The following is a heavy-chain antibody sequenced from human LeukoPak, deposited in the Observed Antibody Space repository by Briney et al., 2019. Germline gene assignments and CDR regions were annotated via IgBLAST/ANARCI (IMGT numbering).Heavy chain of an antibody. Sequence: ASVKVSCKASGYTFTSYYMHWVRQAPGQGLEWMGIINPSGGSTSYAQKFQGRVTMTRDMSTSTVYMELSSLRSEDTAVYYCAREASVVVVPAVITRWFDPWGQGTLVTVSS. CDR3: AREASVVVVPAVITRWFDP. V-gene: IGHV1-46*01. CDR2: INPSGGST. D-gene: IGHD2-2*01. J-gene: IGHJ5*02. CDR1: GYTFTSYY.